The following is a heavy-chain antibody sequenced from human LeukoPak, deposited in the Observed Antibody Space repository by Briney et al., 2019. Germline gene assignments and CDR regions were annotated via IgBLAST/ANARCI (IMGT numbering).Heavy chain of an antibody. CDR2: ISAYNGNT. CDR1: GYTFTSYG. J-gene: IGHJ1*01. D-gene: IGHD3-3*01. Sequence: GASVKVSCKASGYTFTSYGICWVRQAPGQGLEWIGWISAYNGNTNYAQKLQGRVTMTTDKSTSTAYMELRSLRSDDPAVYYCARYGDYDFWSKDFQHWGQGTLVTVSS. CDR3: ARYGDYDFWSKDFQH. V-gene: IGHV1-18*01.